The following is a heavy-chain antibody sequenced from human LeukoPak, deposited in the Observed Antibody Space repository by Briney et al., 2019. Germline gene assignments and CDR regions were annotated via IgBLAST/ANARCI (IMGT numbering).Heavy chain of an antibody. D-gene: IGHD3-10*01. Sequence: GGSLRLSCAASGFTVSNNYMSWVRQAPGKGLEWVSVIYSGGSTYYADSVKGRFTISRDNSKNTLYLQMNSLRAEDTAVYYCAKSESYYYGSGSVTVDAFDIWGQGTMVTVSS. CDR3: AKSESYYYGSGSVTVDAFDI. J-gene: IGHJ3*02. V-gene: IGHV3-66*01. CDR1: GFTVSNNY. CDR2: IYSGGST.